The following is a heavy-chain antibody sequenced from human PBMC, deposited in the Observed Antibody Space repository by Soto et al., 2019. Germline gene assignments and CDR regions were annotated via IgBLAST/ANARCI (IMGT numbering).Heavy chain of an antibody. CDR3: ARDLNDFWSGPPNPGAFDI. CDR2: ISAYNGNT. Sequence: ASVKVSCKVSGYTFTSYGISWVRQAPGQGLEWMGWISAYNGNTNYAQKLQGRVTMTTDTSTSTAYMELRSLRSDDTAVYYCARDLNDFWSGPPNPGAFDIWGQGTMVTVSS. CDR1: GYTFTSYG. J-gene: IGHJ3*02. D-gene: IGHD3-3*01. V-gene: IGHV1-18*01.